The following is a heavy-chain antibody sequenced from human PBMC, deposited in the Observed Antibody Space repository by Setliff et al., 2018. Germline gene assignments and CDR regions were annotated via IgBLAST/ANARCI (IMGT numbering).Heavy chain of an antibody. CDR1: GFTVTSNY. J-gene: IGHJ4*02. D-gene: IGHD1-7*01. CDR3: ARGVENYGTLKY. CDR2: IYRGGST. V-gene: IGHV3-53*01. Sequence: GGSLRLSCAASGFTVTSNYMSWVRQAPGKGLEWVSVIYRGGSTYYADSVKGRFTISRDNSKNTLYLQMNNLRAEDTAVYYCARGVENYGTLKYWGQGTLVTVSS.